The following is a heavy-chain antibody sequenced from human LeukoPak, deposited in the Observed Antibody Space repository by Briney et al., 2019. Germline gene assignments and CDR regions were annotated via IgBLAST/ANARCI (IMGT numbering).Heavy chain of an antibody. V-gene: IGHV3-23*01. CDR2: ISGSGGST. CDR3: AKTGNYGSNFDY. Sequence: PGGSLRLSCAASGFTFSSYAMSWVRQAPGKGLEWVSAISGSGGSTYYADSVKGRLTLSRDNSKNTLYLQMNSLRDEDTAVYYCAKTGNYGSNFDYWGQGTLVTVSS. D-gene: IGHD3-10*01. CDR1: GFTFSSYA. J-gene: IGHJ4*02.